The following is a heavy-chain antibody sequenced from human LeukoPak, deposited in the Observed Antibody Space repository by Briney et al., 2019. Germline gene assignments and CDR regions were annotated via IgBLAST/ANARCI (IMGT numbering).Heavy chain of an antibody. V-gene: IGHV3-11*04. CDR3: ARDLELELRFPVGGTTGMDV. CDR1: GFTFRDYY. CDR2: ISTSGSTK. D-gene: IGHD1-7*01. J-gene: IGHJ6*02. Sequence: GGSLRLSCAASGFTFRDYYMNWIRQAPGKGREWVSYISTSGSTKYYADSVKGRFTISRDNAKNSLYLQMNSLRAEDTAVYYCARDLELELRFPVGGTTGMDVWGQGTTVTVSS.